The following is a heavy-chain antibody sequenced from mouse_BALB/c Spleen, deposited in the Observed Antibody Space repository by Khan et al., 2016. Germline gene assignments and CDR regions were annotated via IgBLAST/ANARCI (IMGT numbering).Heavy chain of an antibody. J-gene: IGHJ3*01. CDR2: IDPANGNT. CDR3: VMPFYDGYYGFAY. V-gene: IGHV14-3*02. D-gene: IGHD2-3*01. CDR1: GFNIKDTY. Sequence: VRLQQSGAEFVKPGASVKLSCTASGFNIKDTYIHWVKQSPEQGLEWIGGIDPANGNTTFDPKFQGKATITTDTSSNTAYLQLSSLTSEDTAVYDCVMPFYDGYYGFAYWGQGTLVTVSA.